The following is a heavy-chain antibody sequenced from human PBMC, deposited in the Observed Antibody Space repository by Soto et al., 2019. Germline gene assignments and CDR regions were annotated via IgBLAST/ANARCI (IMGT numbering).Heavy chain of an antibody. CDR2: ISAYNGNT. J-gene: IGHJ4*02. CDR1: GYTFTSYG. Sequence: QVQLVQSGAEVKKPGASVKVSCKASGYTFTSYGISWVRHAPGQGLEWMGWISAYNGNTNYAQKLQGRVTMTTDTSTSTAYMELRSLRSDDTAVYYCARDLGDYYYDSSGYYWTYWGQGTLVTVSS. V-gene: IGHV1-18*01. D-gene: IGHD3-22*01. CDR3: ARDLGDYYYDSSGYYWTY.